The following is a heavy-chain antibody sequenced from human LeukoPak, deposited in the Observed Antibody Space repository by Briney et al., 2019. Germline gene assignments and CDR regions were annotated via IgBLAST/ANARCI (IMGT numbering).Heavy chain of an antibody. V-gene: IGHV3-30*18. CDR3: AKRPSDYGDYVSYFDY. CDR2: ISDDGRSK. CDR1: GFSFISYG. D-gene: IGHD4-17*01. J-gene: IGHJ4*02. Sequence: GGSLRLSCAASGFSFISYGMHWVRQAPGKGLEWVGVISDDGRSKDYADSVKGRFTSSRDNSKDTLYLQMNSLRAEDTAVYYCAKRPSDYGDYVSYFDYWGRGTLVTVSS.